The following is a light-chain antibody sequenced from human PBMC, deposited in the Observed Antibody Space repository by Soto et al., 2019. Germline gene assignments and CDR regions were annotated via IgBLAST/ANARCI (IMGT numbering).Light chain of an antibody. CDR1: QSVSSN. CDR3: HQYNHWPALT. Sequence: EIVMTQSPATLSVSPGERATLSCRASQSVSSNLAWYQQKPGQAPRLLIFGASSRATGIPARFSGSGSGTEFTLSISSLQSEDFAVYYCHQYNHWPALTCGGGTKVEIK. J-gene: IGKJ4*01. V-gene: IGKV3-15*01. CDR2: GAS.